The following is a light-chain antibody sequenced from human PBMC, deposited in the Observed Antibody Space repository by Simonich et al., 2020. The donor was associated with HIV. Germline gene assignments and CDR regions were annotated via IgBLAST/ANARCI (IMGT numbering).Light chain of an antibody. CDR3: CSYAGSSTWV. V-gene: IGLV2-23*01. CDR1: SSDVGYYNY. Sequence: QSALTQPASVSGSPGQSITISCTGTSSDVGYYNYVSWYQKHPGKAPKLMIYGGSKRPSGVSNRFSGSKSGNTASLTISGLQAEDEADYYCCSYAGSSTWVFGGGTKLTVL. CDR2: GGS. J-gene: IGLJ3*02.